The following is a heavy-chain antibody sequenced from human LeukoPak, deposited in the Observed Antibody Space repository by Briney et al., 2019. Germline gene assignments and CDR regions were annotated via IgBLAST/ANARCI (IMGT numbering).Heavy chain of an antibody. CDR1: GFTFSSYG. CDR3: ASLFVVVPRGNYMDV. V-gene: IGHV3-30*03. D-gene: IGHD2-15*01. CDR2: ISYDGSNK. Sequence: GGSLRLSCTPSGFTFSSYGMHWVRQAPGKGLEWVAAISYDGSNKNYADSVKGRFTISRDNAKNSLYLQMNSLRAEDTAVYYCASLFVVVPRGNYMDVWGKGTTVTVSS. J-gene: IGHJ6*03.